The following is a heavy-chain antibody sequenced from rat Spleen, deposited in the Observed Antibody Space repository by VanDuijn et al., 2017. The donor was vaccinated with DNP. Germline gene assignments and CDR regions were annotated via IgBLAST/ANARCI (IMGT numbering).Heavy chain of an antibody. J-gene: IGHJ3*01. CDR2: IHMGSGGT. CDR3: VGGNLGRWFVY. Sequence: QVQLQQSGAELTNPDSSVKISCKASGYTFTNYYIGWIKQTTGQGLEYIGYIHMGSGGTNYNEKVKGKATLTGDRSSSTAFMKLSSLTPDDSAFYYCVGGNLGRWFVYWGQGTLVTVS. D-gene: IGHD4-4*01. CDR1: GYTFTNYY. V-gene: IGHV1-43*01.